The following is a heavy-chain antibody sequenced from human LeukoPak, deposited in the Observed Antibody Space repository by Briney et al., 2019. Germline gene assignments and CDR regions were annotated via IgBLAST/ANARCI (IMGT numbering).Heavy chain of an antibody. Sequence: QPAGSLRLSCAASGFIFSNYGMSWVRQAPGKGLEWVSGISTSGGRTYYADSVKGRFTISRDNSKNTLYLQMNSLGAEDTAIYYCAKDRDGGSATTAKGFDYWAQGTRVTVSS. J-gene: IGHJ4*02. CDR3: AKDRDGGSATTAKGFDY. CDR2: ISTSGGRT. D-gene: IGHD1-26*01. CDR1: GFIFSNYG. V-gene: IGHV3-23*01.